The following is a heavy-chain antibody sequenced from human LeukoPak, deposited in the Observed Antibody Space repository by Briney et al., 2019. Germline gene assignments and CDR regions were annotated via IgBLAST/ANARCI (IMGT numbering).Heavy chain of an antibody. CDR3: AKSPPIVVVPAAQYYFDY. J-gene: IGHJ4*02. CDR1: GFTFSSYA. Sequence: GRSLRLSCAASGFTFSSYAMHWVRQAPGKGLEWVAVISYDGNNKYYADSVKGRFTISRDNSKNTLYLQMNSLRAEDTAVYYCAKSPPIVVVPAAQYYFDYWAREPWSPSPQ. V-gene: IGHV3-30*07. CDR2: ISYDGNNK. D-gene: IGHD2-2*01.